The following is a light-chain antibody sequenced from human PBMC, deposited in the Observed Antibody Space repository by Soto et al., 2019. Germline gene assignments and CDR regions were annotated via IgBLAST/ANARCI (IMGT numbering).Light chain of an antibody. Sequence: QSVLTQRASVSGSPGQSITISCTGTSSDVGGYNYVSWYQQHPGKAPKLMIYDVSNRPSGVSNRFSGSKSGNTASLTISGLQAEDEADYYCSSYTSSSTFFFGTGTKVTVL. CDR3: SSYTSSSTFF. CDR1: SSDVGGYNY. J-gene: IGLJ1*01. V-gene: IGLV2-14*01. CDR2: DVS.